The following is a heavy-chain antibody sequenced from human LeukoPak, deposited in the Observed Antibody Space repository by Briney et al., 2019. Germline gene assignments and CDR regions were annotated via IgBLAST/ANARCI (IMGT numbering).Heavy chain of an antibody. J-gene: IGHJ5*02. Sequence: SETLSLTCTVSGGSISSSSYYWGWIRRPPGKGLEWIGSIYYSGSTYYNPSLKSRVTISVDTSKNQFSLKLSSVTAADTAVYYCAREGTYYYGSFDPWGQGTLVTVSS. V-gene: IGHV4-39*07. CDR2: IYYSGST. D-gene: IGHD3-10*01. CDR1: GGSISSSSYY. CDR3: AREGTYYYGSFDP.